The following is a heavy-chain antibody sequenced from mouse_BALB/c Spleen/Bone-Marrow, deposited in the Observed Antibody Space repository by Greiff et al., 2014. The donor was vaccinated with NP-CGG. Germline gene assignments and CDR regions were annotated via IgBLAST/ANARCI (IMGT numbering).Heavy chain of an antibody. V-gene: IGHV14-3*02. CDR3: ARWEYYAMDY. CDR1: GFNIKDTY. Sequence: EVKLQESGAELVKPGASVKLSCTASGFNIKDTYMHWVKQRPEQGLEWIGRIDPANGNTKYGPKFQGKATITADTSSNSAYLQLRSLTSEDTAVYPCARWEYYAMDYWGQGTSVTVSS. D-gene: IGHD4-1*01. J-gene: IGHJ4*01. CDR2: IDPANGNT.